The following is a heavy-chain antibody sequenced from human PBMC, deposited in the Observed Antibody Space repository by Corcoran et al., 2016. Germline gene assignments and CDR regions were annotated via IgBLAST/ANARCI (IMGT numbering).Heavy chain of an antibody. CDR3: ASRITMIDADAFDI. CDR2: IIPIFGTA. J-gene: IGHJ3*02. CDR1: GGTFSSYA. D-gene: IGHD3-22*01. Sequence: QVQLVQCGAEVKKPGSSVKVSCKASGGTFSSYAISWVRQAPGQGLEWMGGIIPIFGTANYAQKFQCRVTITADESTSTAYMELSSLRSEDTAVYYCASRITMIDADAFDIWGQGTMVTVSS. V-gene: IGHV1-69*01.